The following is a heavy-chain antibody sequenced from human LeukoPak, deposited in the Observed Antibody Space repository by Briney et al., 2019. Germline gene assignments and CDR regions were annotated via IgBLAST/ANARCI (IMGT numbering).Heavy chain of an antibody. CDR2: ISAYNGNT. CDR3: ARDIEEGSSSWYKRYYFDY. CDR1: GYTFTSYG. D-gene: IGHD6-13*01. V-gene: IGHV1-18*01. J-gene: IGHJ4*02. Sequence: GASVKVSCKASGYTFTSYGISWVRQAPGQGLEWMEWISAYNGNTNYAQKLQGRVTMTTDTSTSTAYMELRSLRSDDTAVYYCARDIEEGSSSWYKRYYFDYWGQGTLVTVSS.